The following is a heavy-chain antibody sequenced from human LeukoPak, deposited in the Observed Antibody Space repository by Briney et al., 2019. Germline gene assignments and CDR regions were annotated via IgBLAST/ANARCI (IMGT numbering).Heavy chain of an antibody. CDR1: GYTFTSYG. Sequence: ASVKVSCKASGYTFTSYGISWVRQAPGQGLEWMGWISAYNGNTNYAQKLQGRVTMITDTSTSTAYMELRSLRSDDTAVYYCARAPAYYGDYGYYYYYMDVWGKGTTVTVSS. CDR3: ARAPAYYGDYGYYYYYMDV. V-gene: IGHV1-18*01. D-gene: IGHD4-17*01. J-gene: IGHJ6*03. CDR2: ISAYNGNT.